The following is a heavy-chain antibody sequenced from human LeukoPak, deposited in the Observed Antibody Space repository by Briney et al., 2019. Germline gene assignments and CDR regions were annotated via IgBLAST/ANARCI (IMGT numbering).Heavy chain of an antibody. CDR2: IKSDGSEE. J-gene: IGHJ4*02. D-gene: IGHD3-10*01. CDR3: ARGDLWLGH. CDR1: GFIFNSYW. Sequence: PGGSLRLSCATSGFIFNSYWMCWVRQAPGKGLEWVANIKSDGSEEYYGDSVKGRFTISRDNAKNSLYLQMNSLRVEDTAVYYCARGDLWLGHWGQGSLVTVSS. V-gene: IGHV3-7*01.